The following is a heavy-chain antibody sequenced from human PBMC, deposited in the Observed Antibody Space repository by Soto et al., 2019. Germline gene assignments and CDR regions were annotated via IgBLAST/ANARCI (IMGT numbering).Heavy chain of an antibody. CDR2: ISYDGSNK. D-gene: IGHD6-13*01. J-gene: IGHJ4*02. CDR3: ARGHSSLGYYYFDY. Sequence: GGSLRLSCAASGFTFSSYAMHWVRQAPGKGLEWVAVISYDGSNKYYADSVKGRFTISRDNSKNTLYLQMNSLRAEDTAVYYCARGHSSLGYYYFDYWGQGTLVTVSS. V-gene: IGHV3-30-3*01. CDR1: GFTFSSYA.